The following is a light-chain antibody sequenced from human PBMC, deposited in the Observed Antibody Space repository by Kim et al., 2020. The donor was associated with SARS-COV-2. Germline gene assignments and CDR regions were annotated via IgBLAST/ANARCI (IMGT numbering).Light chain of an antibody. Sequence: PGDTAPPPCRASQSLCSHLVWYQQKPGQAPRLLIYGASPRATGVPARFSGSGSGTEFTLTISSLQSEDFAVYYCHQYNNWPLTFGGGTKVDIK. CDR1: QSLCSH. CDR3: HQYNNWPLT. V-gene: IGKV3-15*01. J-gene: IGKJ4*01. CDR2: GAS.